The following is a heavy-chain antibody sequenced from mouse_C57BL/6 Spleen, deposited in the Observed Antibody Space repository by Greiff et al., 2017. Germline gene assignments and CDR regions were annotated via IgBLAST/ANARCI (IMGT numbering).Heavy chain of an antibody. CDR1: GYTFTDYN. J-gene: IGHJ3*01. Sequence: VQLQQSGPELVKPGASVKIPCKASGYTFTDYNMDWVKQSHGKSLEWIGDINPNNGGTIYNQKFKGKATLTVDKSSSTAYMELRSLTSEDTAVYYCARGRAYYGYDAWFAYWGQGTLVTVSA. CDR3: ARGRAYYGYDAWFAY. D-gene: IGHD2-2*01. V-gene: IGHV1-18*01. CDR2: INPNNGGT.